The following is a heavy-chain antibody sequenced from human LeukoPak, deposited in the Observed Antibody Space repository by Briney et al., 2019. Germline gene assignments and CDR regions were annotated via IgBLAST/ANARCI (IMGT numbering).Heavy chain of an antibody. Sequence: SETLSLTCTVSGVPISSYYWSWIRQPPGKGLEWIGYIYYSGSTNYNPSLKRRVTISVDTSKNQFSLKLSSVTAADAAVYYCARERSSSAFDIWGQGTMVTVSS. V-gene: IGHV4-59*01. CDR3: ARERSSSAFDI. CDR2: IYYSGST. CDR1: GVPISSYY. D-gene: IGHD3-3*01. J-gene: IGHJ3*02.